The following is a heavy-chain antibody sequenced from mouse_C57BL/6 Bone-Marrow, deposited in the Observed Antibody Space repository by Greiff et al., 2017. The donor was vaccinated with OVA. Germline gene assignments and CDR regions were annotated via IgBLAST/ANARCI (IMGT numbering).Heavy chain of an antibody. CDR1: GFTFSSYT. V-gene: IGHV5-9*01. CDR2: ISGGGGNT. Sequence: EVMLVESGGGLVKPGGSLKLSCAASGFTFSSYTMSWVRQTPEKRLEWVATISGGGGNTYYPDSVKGRFTISRDNAKNTLYLQMSSLRSEDTALYYCARHDLLWLRRPFAYWGQGTLVTVSA. J-gene: IGHJ3*01. D-gene: IGHD2-2*01. CDR3: ARHDLLWLRRPFAY.